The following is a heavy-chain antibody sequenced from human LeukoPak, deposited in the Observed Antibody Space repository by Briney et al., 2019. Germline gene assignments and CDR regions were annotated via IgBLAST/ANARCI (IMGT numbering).Heavy chain of an antibody. CDR2: ISAYNGNT. CDR1: GYTFTSYG. CDR3: ARVKSGSYDNAFDI. J-gene: IGHJ3*02. V-gene: IGHV1-18*01. Sequence: ASVKVSCTASGYTFTSYGISCVRQAPGQGLEWMGWISAYNGNTNYAQKLQGRVTMTTDTSTSTAYMELRSLRSEDTAVYYCARVKSGSYDNAFDIWGQGTMVTVSS. D-gene: IGHD1-26*01.